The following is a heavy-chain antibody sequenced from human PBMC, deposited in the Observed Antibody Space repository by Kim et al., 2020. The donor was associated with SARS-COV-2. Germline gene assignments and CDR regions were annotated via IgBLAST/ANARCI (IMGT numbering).Heavy chain of an antibody. CDR3: AVGVAAAGTVFDY. J-gene: IGHJ4*02. D-gene: IGHD6-13*01. Sequence: YAQKFQGRVTMTEDTSTDTAYMELSSLRAEDTAVYYCAVGVAAAGTVFDYWGQGTLVTVSS. V-gene: IGHV1-24*01.